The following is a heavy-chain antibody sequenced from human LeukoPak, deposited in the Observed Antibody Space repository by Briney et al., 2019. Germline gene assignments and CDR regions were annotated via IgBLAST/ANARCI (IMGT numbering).Heavy chain of an antibody. CDR2: IYPGDSDT. Sequence: GESLKISCKGSGYSFTSCWIGWVRQMPGKGLEWMGIIYPGDSDTRYSPSFQGQVTISADKSISTAYLQWSSLKASDTAMYYCARQIRGYSYGYYFDYWGQGTLVTVSS. D-gene: IGHD5-18*01. J-gene: IGHJ4*02. CDR1: GYSFTSCW. V-gene: IGHV5-51*01. CDR3: ARQIRGYSYGYYFDY.